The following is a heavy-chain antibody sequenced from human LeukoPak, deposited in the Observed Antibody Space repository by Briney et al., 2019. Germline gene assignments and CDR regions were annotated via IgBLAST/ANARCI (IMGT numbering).Heavy chain of an antibody. V-gene: IGHV3-9*01. J-gene: IGHJ5*02. D-gene: IGHD6-19*01. CDR3: AKDLEQWPQPGGFDP. CDR1: GFTFDDYA. CDR2: ISWNSGSI. Sequence: GGSLRLSCAASGFTFDDYAMHWVRQAPGKGLEWVSGISWNSGSIGYADSVKGRFTISRDNAKNSLYLQMNSLRAEDTALYYCAKDLEQWPQPGGFDPWGQGTLVTVSS.